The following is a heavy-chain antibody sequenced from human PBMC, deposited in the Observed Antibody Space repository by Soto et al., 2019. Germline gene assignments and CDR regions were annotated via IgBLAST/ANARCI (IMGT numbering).Heavy chain of an antibody. V-gene: IGHV3-21*01. J-gene: IGHJ6*02. CDR2: ISTRSDI. Sequence: GSLRLSCAASGFTFSGYSMNWVRQAPGKGLEWVASISTRSDIYYADSVKGRFTISRDNAKNSVSLQMNSLRAEDTAVYYCAREETAWPLAYGLDVWGQGTTVTVSS. CDR1: GFTFSGYS. D-gene: IGHD2-21*02. CDR3: AREETAWPLAYGLDV.